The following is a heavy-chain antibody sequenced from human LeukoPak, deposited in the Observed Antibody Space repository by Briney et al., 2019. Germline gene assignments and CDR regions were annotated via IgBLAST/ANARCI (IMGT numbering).Heavy chain of an antibody. V-gene: IGHV4-59*01. CDR3: ARPGLRDGYNGDYWFFDL. CDR2: VSYSGRT. Sequence: PSETPSLTCTVSGGSITNYYWNWVRQSPGKDLEWIGYVSYSGRTHYTSSLKSRVAISLDMSKNQFSLNLTSVTAADTAVYYCARPGLRDGYNGDYWFFDLWGRGTLVTVSS. CDR1: GGSITNYY. D-gene: IGHD5-24*01. J-gene: IGHJ2*01.